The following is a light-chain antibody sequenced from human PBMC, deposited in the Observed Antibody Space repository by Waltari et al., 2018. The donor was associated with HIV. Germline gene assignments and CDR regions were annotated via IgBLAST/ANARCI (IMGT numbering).Light chain of an antibody. Sequence: SYELTQPPSVSVSPGQTVSIPCSGANLGDTSASWYQQKPGQSPVLVIYQDYKRPSGIPERFSGSTSGNTATLTITGTQAMDEADYYCQAYDSSTAVFGGGTKLTVL. V-gene: IGLV3-1*01. CDR2: QDY. CDR1: NLGDTS. CDR3: QAYDSSTAV. J-gene: IGLJ2*01.